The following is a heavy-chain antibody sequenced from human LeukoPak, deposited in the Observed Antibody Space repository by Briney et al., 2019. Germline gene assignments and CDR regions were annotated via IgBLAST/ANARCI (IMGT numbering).Heavy chain of an antibody. V-gene: IGHV4-59*12. CDR2: IYYSGST. D-gene: IGHD3-10*01. J-gene: IGHJ5*02. Sequence: PSETLSLTCAVYGGSFSGYYWSWIRQPPGKGLEWIGYIYYSGSTNYNPSLKSRVTISVDTSKNQFSLKLSSVTAADTAVYYCARDVGFGELNWFDPWGQGTLVTVSS. CDR1: GGSFSGYY. CDR3: ARDVGFGELNWFDP.